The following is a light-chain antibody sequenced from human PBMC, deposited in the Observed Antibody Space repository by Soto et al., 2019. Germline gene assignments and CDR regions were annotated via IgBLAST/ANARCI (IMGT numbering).Light chain of an antibody. J-gene: IGKJ1*01. CDR3: QQYDSHWS. CDR1: QRLTSW. Sequence: DIQMTQSPSTLSASVGDRVTITCRASQRLTSWLAWYQQRPGKAPHLLIFDASNLESGVPSRFSGSGSGTEFTLTIRSLQPDDFATYYCQQYDSHWSVGQGTKVDIK. V-gene: IGKV1-5*01. CDR2: DAS.